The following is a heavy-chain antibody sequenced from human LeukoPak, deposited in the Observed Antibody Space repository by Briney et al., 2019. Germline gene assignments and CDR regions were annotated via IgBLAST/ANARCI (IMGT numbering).Heavy chain of an antibody. CDR3: AKGYSSRFDY. CDR2: ISVSGGST. CDR1: GFSFSSYA. Sequence: GGSLRLSCAASGFSFSSYAMSWVRQAPGKGLEWVSGISVSGGSTYYADSEKGRFTISGDNSKNTLYLQMNSLRAEDTALYYCAKGYSSRFDYWGQGTLVTVSS. D-gene: IGHD6-13*01. V-gene: IGHV3-23*01. J-gene: IGHJ4*02.